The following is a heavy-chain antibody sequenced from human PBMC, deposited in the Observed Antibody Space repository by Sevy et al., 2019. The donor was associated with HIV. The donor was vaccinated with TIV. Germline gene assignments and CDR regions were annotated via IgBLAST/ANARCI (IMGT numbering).Heavy chain of an antibody. CDR1: GFTFSSYG. J-gene: IGHJ6*02. V-gene: IGHV3-30*18. CDR2: ISYDGSNK. D-gene: IGHD2-15*01. CDR3: AKAAAGIGGYCSGGSCYTGDYYYYGMDV. Sequence: GGSLRLSCAASGFTFSSYGMHWVRQAPGKGLEWVAVISYDGSNKYYADSVKGRFTISRDNSKNTLYLQMNSLRAEDTAVYYCAKAAAGIGGYCSGGSCYTGDYYYYGMDVWGQGTTVTVSS.